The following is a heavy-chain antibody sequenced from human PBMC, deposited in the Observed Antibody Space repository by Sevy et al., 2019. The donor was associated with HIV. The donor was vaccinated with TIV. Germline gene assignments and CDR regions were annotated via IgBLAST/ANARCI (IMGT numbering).Heavy chain of an antibody. D-gene: IGHD6-13*01. J-gene: IGHJ4*02. V-gene: IGHV3-30-3*01. CDR1: GFIFGSYA. CDR3: ARDPGSSWSSFDY. Sequence: GGSLRLSCAASGFIFGSYAMNWVRQAPGKGLEWVAVISYDGSHKYYAYSVKGRFIISRDSSKNTLYLQMHSLRTDDTAVYYCARDPGSSWSSFDYWGQGTLVTVSS. CDR2: ISYDGSHK.